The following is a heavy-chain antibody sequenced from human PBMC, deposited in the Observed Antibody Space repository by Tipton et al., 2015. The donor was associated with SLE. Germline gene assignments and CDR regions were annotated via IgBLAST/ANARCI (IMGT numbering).Heavy chain of an antibody. CDR1: GFTFSSYA. CDR2: ISGSGGST. V-gene: IGHV3-23*01. J-gene: IGHJ4*02. D-gene: IGHD3-3*01. Sequence: SLRLSCAASGFTFSSYAMSWVRQAPGKGLEWVSAISGSGGSTYYADSVKGRFTISRDNSKNTLYLQMNSLRAEDTAVYYCAKPFYYDFWSDPTWDHWGQGTLVTVSS. CDR3: AKPFYYDFWSDPTWDH.